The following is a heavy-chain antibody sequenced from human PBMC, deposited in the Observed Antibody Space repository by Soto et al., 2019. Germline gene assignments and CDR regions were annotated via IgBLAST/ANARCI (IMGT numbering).Heavy chain of an antibody. CDR1: GGSFSGYY. D-gene: IGHD2-8*02. Sequence: SETLSLTCAVYGGSFSGYYWTWIRQPPGTGLEWIGEINHSGSTNYNPSLKSRVTISVDTSKNQFSLKLTSVTAADTAVYYCARDNITGLFGYWGQGTLVTAPQ. J-gene: IGHJ4*02. CDR2: INHSGST. CDR3: ARDNITGLFGY. V-gene: IGHV4-34*01.